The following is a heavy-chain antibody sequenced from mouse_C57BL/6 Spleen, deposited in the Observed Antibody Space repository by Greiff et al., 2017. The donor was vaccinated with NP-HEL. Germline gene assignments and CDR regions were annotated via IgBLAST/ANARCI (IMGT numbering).Heavy chain of an antibody. Sequence: VQLQQSGAELVMPGASVKLFCKASGYTFTSYWMHWVKQRPGQGLEWIGEIDPSDSYTNYNQKFKGKSTLTVDKSSSTAYMQLSRLTSEDSAVYYCARAHPHYDYWGQGTTLTVSS. CDR2: IDPSDSYT. J-gene: IGHJ2*01. D-gene: IGHD3-1*01. CDR1: GYTFTSYW. CDR3: ARAHPHYDY. V-gene: IGHV1-69*01.